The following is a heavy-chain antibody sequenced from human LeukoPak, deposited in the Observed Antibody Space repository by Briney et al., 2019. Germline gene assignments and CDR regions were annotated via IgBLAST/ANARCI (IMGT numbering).Heavy chain of an antibody. V-gene: IGHV1-3*02. CDR2: SNAGNGNT. CDR3: AGDSGSYWGEGDYFDY. CDR1: GYTFTSYA. J-gene: IGHJ4*02. Sequence: ASVTVSCKASGYTFTSYAMHWVRQAPGQRLEWMGWSNAGNGNTKYSQEFQGRVTITRDTSASTAYMELSSLRSEDMAVYYCAGDSGSYWGEGDYFDYWGQGTLVTVSS. D-gene: IGHD1-26*01.